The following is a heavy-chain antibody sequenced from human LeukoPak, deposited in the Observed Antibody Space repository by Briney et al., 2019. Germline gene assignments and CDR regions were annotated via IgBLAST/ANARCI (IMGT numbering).Heavy chain of an antibody. CDR1: GGTFSSYA. Sequence: GASVTVSCTASGGTFSSYAISWVRQAPGQGIEWMGRIIPILGIANYAQRFQGRVTITADKSTSTAYMELSSLRSEDTAVYYCASGGYSYGWEYYFDYWGQGTLVTVSS. CDR2: IIPILGIA. CDR3: ASGGYSYGWEYYFDY. J-gene: IGHJ4*02. D-gene: IGHD5-18*01. V-gene: IGHV1-69*04.